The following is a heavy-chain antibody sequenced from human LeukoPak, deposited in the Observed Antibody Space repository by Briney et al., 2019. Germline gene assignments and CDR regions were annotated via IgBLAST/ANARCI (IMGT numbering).Heavy chain of an antibody. V-gene: IGHV3-30*02. J-gene: IGHJ4*02. CDR3: XXXXXXXXXXXDY. CDR1: XG. CDR2: IRYDGSNK. Sequence: XGXXWVRQAPGXXXXGVAFIRYDGSNKYXADSVKGRFTISRDXXKKXLYLQMNRLRGEDTAVYYCXXXXXXXXXXXDYXXQXXXXTVSS.